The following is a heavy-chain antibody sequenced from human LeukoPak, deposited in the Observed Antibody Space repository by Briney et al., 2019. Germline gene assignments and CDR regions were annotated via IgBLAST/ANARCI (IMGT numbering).Heavy chain of an antibody. CDR3: ARVSAAAIYYYMDV. D-gene: IGHD2-2*01. Sequence: GGSLRLSCTASGFIFTNYAIHWVRQAPGKGLEWVAVMSFDGSNKFYADSVKGRFTISRDNAKKSLYLQMNSLRGEDTAFYHCARVSAAAIYYYMDVWGKGTTVTVSS. CDR1: GFIFTNYA. J-gene: IGHJ6*03. CDR2: MSFDGSNK. V-gene: IGHV3-30-3*01.